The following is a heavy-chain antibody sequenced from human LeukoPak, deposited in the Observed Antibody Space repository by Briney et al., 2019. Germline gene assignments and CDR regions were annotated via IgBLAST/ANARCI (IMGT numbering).Heavy chain of an antibody. CDR3: AKRRTDSSGYYSGVDY. D-gene: IGHD3-22*01. CDR2: ISGSGGST. V-gene: IGHV3-23*01. J-gene: IGHJ4*02. CDR1: GFTFSDYY. Sequence: GGSLRLSCAASGFTFSDYYMSWVRQAPGKGLEWVSAISGSGGSTYYADSVKGRFTISRDNSKNTLYLQMNSLRAEDTAVYYCAKRRTDSSGYYSGVDYWGQGTLVTVSS.